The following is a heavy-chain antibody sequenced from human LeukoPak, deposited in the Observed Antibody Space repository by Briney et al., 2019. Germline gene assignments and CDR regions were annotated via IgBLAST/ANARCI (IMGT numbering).Heavy chain of an antibody. Sequence: GGSLRLSCAASGFSFSNYGMHWVRQAPGKGLEWVAVIWYDGTNKYYADSVKGRFTISRDNSKNTLYLQMNSLSAEDTAVYYCARSSWGSYYPLFDYWGQGTLVTVSS. V-gene: IGHV3-33*01. CDR2: IWYDGTNK. CDR3: ARSSWGSYYPLFDY. D-gene: IGHD3-10*01. CDR1: GFSFSNYG. J-gene: IGHJ4*02.